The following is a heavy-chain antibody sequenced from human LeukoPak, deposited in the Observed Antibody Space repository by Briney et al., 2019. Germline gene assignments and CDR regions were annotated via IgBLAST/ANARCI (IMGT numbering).Heavy chain of an antibody. V-gene: IGHV3-21*01. J-gene: IGHJ4*02. CDR2: ISSSSSYI. CDR1: GFTFSSYS. D-gene: IGHD2-15*01. CDR3: ASSAFDYSTGYYFDY. Sequence: TGGSLRLSCAASGFTFSSYSMNWVRQAPGKGLEWVSSISSSSSYIYYADSVKGRFTISRDNSKNTLYLQMNSLRAEDTAVYYCASSAFDYSTGYYFDYWGQGTLVTVSS.